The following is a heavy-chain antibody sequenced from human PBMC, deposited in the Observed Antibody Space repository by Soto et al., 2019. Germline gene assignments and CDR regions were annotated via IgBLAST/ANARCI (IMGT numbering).Heavy chain of an antibody. CDR3: VGSQNNYPPSDIRLFGYYYYYGMDV. V-gene: IGHV1-8*01. D-gene: IGHD3-16*01. J-gene: IGHJ6*02. CDR1: GYTFTSYD. Sequence: ASVKVSCKASGYTFTSYDINWVRQATGQGLEWMGWMNPNSGNTGYAQKFQGRVTMTRNTSISTAYMELSSLRSEDTAVYYCVGSQNNYPPSDIRLFGYYYYYGMDVWGQGTTVTVSS. CDR2: MNPNSGNT.